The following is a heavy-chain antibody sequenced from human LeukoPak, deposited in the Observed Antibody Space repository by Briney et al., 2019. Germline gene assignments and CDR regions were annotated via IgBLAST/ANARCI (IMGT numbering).Heavy chain of an antibody. CDR1: GFTVSSNY. J-gene: IGHJ4*02. Sequence: GGSLRLSCAASGFTVSSNYMSWVRQAPGKGLGWVSVIYSGGSTYYADSVKGRFTISRDNSKNTLYLQMNSLRAEDTAVYYCARLYSYGYFEDFGASYYFDYWGQGTLVTVSS. D-gene: IGHD5-18*01. CDR3: ARLYSYGYFEDFGASYYFDY. CDR2: IYSGGST. V-gene: IGHV3-66*01.